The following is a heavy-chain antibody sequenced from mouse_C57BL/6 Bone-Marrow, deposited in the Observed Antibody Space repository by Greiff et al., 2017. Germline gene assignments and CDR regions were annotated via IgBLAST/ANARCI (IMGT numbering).Heavy chain of an antibody. CDR2: IDPSDSYT. D-gene: IGHD2-12*01. Sequence: VQLQQPGAELVKPGASVKLSCKASGYTFTSYWMQWVKRRPGQGLEWIGEIDPSDSYTNYNQKFKGEATLTVDTSSSTAYMQLSSLTSEDSAVYYCAVTPWFAYWGQGTLVTVSA. CDR1: GYTFTSYW. V-gene: IGHV1-50*01. CDR3: AVTPWFAY. J-gene: IGHJ3*01.